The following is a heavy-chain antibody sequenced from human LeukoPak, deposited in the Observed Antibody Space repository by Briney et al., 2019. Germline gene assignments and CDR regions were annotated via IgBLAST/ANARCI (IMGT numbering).Heavy chain of an antibody. CDR3: ARGGGYYDSSGYHISDY. J-gene: IGHJ4*02. D-gene: IGHD3-22*01. Sequence: GSLRLSCAASGFTFSDYYMSWIRQVPGKGLEGVSYISGSGSTIYYADSGKGRLTISRDNAKNSLYLQMNSLRAEDTAVYYCARGGGYYDSSGYHISDYWGQGTLVTVSS. CDR2: ISGSGSTI. CDR1: GFTFSDYY. V-gene: IGHV3-11*01.